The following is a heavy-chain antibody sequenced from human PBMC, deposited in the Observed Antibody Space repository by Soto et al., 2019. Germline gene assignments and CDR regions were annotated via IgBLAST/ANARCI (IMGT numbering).Heavy chain of an antibody. V-gene: IGHV1-69*13. D-gene: IGHD3-22*01. CDR1: GGTFSSYA. Sequence: VASVKVSCKASGGTFSSYAISWVRQAPGQGLEWMGGIIPIFGTANYAQKFQGRVTITADESTSTAYMELSSLRSEDTAVYYCARDAVTYYYDSSGYSFDYWGQGTLVTVSS. CDR3: ARDAVTYYYDSSGYSFDY. J-gene: IGHJ4*02. CDR2: IIPIFGTA.